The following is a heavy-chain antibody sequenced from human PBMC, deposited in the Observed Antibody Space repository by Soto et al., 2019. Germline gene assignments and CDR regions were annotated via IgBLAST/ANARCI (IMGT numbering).Heavy chain of an antibody. CDR3: ARRLVDYGDYWGYFDY. V-gene: IGHV4-59*01. Sequence: SEILSLTCTVSGGSISSYYWSWIRQPPGKGLEWIGYIYNSGSTNYNSSLKSRVTISEDTSKNQFSLKLSSVTAADTAVYYCARRLVDYGDYWGYFDYWGQGTLVTVSS. J-gene: IGHJ4*02. CDR1: GGSISSYY. CDR2: IYNSGST. D-gene: IGHD4-17*01.